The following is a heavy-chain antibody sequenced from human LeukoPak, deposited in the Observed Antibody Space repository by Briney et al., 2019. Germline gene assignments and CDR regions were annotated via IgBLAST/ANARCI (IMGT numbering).Heavy chain of an antibody. V-gene: IGHV1-2*02. CDR3: ARATPLRYYDFWSGTRWFDP. D-gene: IGHD3-3*01. J-gene: IGHJ5*02. CDR2: INPNSGGT. Sequence: ASVKVSCKASGYTFTGYYMHWVRQAPGQGLEWMGWINPNSGGTSYAQKFQGRVTMTRDTSNSTAYMELSRLRSDDTAVYYCARATPLRYYDFWSGTRWFDPWGQRTLVTVSS. CDR1: GYTFTGYY.